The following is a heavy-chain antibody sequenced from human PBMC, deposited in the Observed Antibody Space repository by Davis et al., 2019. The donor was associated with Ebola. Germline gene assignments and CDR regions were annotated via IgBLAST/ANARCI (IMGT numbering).Heavy chain of an antibody. J-gene: IGHJ6*03. V-gene: IGHV4-34*01. CDR2: INHSGST. CDR3: ARGRNYYYYMDV. Sequence: PSETLSLTCAVYGVSFSGYYWSWIRQPPGKGLEWIGEINHSGSTNYNPSLKSRVTISVDTSKNQFSLKLSSVTAADTAVYYCARGRNYYYYMDVWGKGTTVTVSS. CDR1: GVSFSGYY.